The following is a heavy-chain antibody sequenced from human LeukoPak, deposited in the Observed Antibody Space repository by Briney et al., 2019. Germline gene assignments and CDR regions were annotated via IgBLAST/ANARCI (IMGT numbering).Heavy chain of an antibody. V-gene: IGHV3-33*01. CDR2: IWYDGSNK. Sequence: GGSLRLSCAASGFTFSSYGMHWVRQAPGKGLEWVAVIWYDGSNKYYADSVKGRFTIFRDNSKNTLYLQMNSLRAEDTAVYYCARDSRQYSSSWYLFFYWGQGTLVTVSS. J-gene: IGHJ4*02. D-gene: IGHD6-13*01. CDR3: ARDSRQYSSSWYLFFY. CDR1: GFTFSSYG.